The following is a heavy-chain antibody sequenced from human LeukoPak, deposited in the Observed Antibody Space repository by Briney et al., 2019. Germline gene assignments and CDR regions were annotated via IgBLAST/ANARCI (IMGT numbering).Heavy chain of an antibody. CDR3: AKWMTTATTSDY. D-gene: IGHD4-17*01. V-gene: IGHV3-23*01. Sequence: VGSLRLSCAASGFTFSSCAMRWVREAPGKGLESVSTIRESDGRTYYADSLKGRFTISRDTSNNRLYLEMTSLRAEDTAVYYCAKWMTTATTSDYWGQGTLVTVSS. J-gene: IGHJ4*02. CDR2: IRESDGRT. CDR1: GFTFSSCA.